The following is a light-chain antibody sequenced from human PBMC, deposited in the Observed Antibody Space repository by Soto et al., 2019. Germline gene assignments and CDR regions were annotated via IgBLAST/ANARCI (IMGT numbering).Light chain of an antibody. CDR1: QSISSW. CDR2: KAS. V-gene: IGKV1-5*03. CDR3: QQYNSYSWT. Sequence: DIQMTQSPSTLSASVGDRVTITCRASQSISSWLAWYQQKPGKAPKLLIYKASSLESGVPSRFSGSGSGTESTLTISSLQHDDFATYYYQQYNSYSWTFGQGTKVEIK. J-gene: IGKJ1*01.